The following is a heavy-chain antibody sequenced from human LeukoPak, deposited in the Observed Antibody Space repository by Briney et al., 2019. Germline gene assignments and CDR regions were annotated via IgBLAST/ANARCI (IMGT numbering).Heavy chain of an antibody. V-gene: IGHV3-23*01. J-gene: IGHJ4*02. D-gene: IGHD4-17*01. CDR2: ISGSGGST. CDR3: AKWPTVTAYFDY. Sequence: GGSLRLSCAASGFTFCSYAMSWVRQAPGEGLGWVSAISGSGGSTYYADSVKGRFTISRDNSKNTLYLQMNSLRAEDTAVYYCAKWPTVTAYFDYWGQGTLVAVSS. CDR1: GFTFCSYA.